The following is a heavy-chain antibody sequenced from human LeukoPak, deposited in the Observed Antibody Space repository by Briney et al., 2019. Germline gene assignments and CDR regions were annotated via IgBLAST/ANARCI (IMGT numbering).Heavy chain of an antibody. CDR2: LFYSGSA. D-gene: IGHD3-10*01. V-gene: IGHV4-39*02. CDR3: AGLFVGEYYGSGYYFDD. J-gene: IGHJ4*02. CDR1: GGPITNTNYY. Sequence: SETLSLTCTVSGGPITNTNYYWGWIRQPPEKGLEYIGSLFYSGSASYNPSLKSRVTMSIDTSKNHLSLKPNSVTAADTAVYYCAGLFVGEYYGSGYYFDDWGQGTLVTVTS.